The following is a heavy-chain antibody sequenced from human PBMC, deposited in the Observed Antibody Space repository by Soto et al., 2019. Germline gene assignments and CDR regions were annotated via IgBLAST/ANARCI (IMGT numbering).Heavy chain of an antibody. CDR2: IDPSDSYT. CDR3: ASSPRGYCSSTSCRELGNYYGMDV. V-gene: IGHV5-10-1*01. CDR1: GYSFTSYW. D-gene: IGHD2-2*01. Sequence: PGESLKISCKGSGYSFTSYWISWVRQMPGKGLEWMGRIDPSDSYTNYSPYFQGHVTISADKSISTAYLKWSSLKASDTAMYYCASSPRGYCSSTSCRELGNYYGMDVWGQGT. J-gene: IGHJ6*02.